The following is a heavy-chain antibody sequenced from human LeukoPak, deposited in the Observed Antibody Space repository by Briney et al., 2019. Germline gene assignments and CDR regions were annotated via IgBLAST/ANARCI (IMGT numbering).Heavy chain of an antibody. CDR2: ISSSSSTI. D-gene: IGHD4/OR15-4a*01. J-gene: IGHJ3*02. Sequence: GGSLRLSCAASGFTLNTYSMNWVRQAPGKGLEWVSYISSSSSTIYYADSVKGRFTISRDNSKNTLYLQMNSLRAEDTAMYYCAKVSLNMVNDAFDIWGQGTMVSVSS. CDR1: GFTLNTYS. V-gene: IGHV3-48*01. CDR3: AKVSLNMVNDAFDI.